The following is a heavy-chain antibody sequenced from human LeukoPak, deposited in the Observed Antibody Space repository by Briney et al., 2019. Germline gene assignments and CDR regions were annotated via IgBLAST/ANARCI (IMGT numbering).Heavy chain of an antibody. CDR2: INGDGSRT. Sequence: GGSLRLSCAASGFSFRKYWMHWVRQVPGKGLVWISRINGDGSRTDFADSVKGRFTISRDNSKNTLYLQMNSLRVEDTAMYYCARGRWSSSGYQDYWGRGTLVTVSS. CDR3: ARGRWSSSGYQDY. V-gene: IGHV3-74*01. CDR1: GFSFRKYW. D-gene: IGHD3-22*01. J-gene: IGHJ4*02.